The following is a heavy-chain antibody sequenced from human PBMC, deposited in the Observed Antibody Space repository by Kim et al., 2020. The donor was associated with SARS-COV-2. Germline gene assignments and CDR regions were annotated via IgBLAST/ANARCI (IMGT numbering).Heavy chain of an antibody. CDR2: IYYSGST. Sequence: SETLSLTCTVSGGSISSSSYYWGWIRQPPGKGLEWIGSIYYSGSTYYNPSLKSRVTISVDTSKNQFSLKLSSVTAADTAVYYCARHRRRQYFDWLLPLDWFDPWGQGTLVTVSS. CDR1: GGSISSSSYY. V-gene: IGHV4-39*01. CDR3: ARHRRRQYFDWLLPLDWFDP. D-gene: IGHD3-9*01. J-gene: IGHJ5*02.